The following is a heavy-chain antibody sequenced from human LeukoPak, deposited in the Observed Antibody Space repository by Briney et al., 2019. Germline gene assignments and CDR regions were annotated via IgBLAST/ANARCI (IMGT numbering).Heavy chain of an antibody. V-gene: IGHV4-34*01. CDR3: ASAQPVVVVAGNDAFDI. J-gene: IGHJ3*02. CDR2: INHSGST. D-gene: IGHD2-15*01. CDR1: GGSFSGYY. Sequence: SETLSLTCAVYGGSFSGYYWSWIRQPPGKGLEWIGEINHSGSTYYNPSLKSRVTISVDTSKNQFSLKLSSVTAADTAVYYCASAQPVVVVAGNDAFDIWGQGTMVTVSS.